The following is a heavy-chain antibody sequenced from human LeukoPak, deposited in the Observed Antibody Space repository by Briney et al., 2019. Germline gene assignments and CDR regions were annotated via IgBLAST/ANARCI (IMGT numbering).Heavy chain of an antibody. CDR1: GFTFSNYE. D-gene: IGHD6-19*01. J-gene: IGHJ4*02. CDR2: ISSSGILI. Sequence: GGSLRLSCAASGFTFSNYEMNWVRQAPGKGLEWVSFISSSGILIYYADSVKGRFTISRDNGKNSLFLQMDSLRVEDTAVYYCAKVSGSGWHFDHWDQGTLVTVSS. V-gene: IGHV3-48*03. CDR3: AKVSGSGWHFDH.